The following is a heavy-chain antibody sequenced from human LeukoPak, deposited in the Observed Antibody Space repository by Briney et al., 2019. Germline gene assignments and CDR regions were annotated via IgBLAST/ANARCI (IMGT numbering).Heavy chain of an antibody. Sequence: GGSLRLSCAASGFTFSDYSMNWVRQAPGKGLEWVSSISFTSSFVYYADSVKGRFTISRDNAKNSLYLQMNSLRAEDTAVYYCASERLVVRGITGYFDYWGQGTQVTVSS. CDR2: ISFTSSFV. CDR3: ASERLVVRGITGYFDY. CDR1: GFTFSDYS. V-gene: IGHV3-21*01. D-gene: IGHD3-10*01. J-gene: IGHJ4*02.